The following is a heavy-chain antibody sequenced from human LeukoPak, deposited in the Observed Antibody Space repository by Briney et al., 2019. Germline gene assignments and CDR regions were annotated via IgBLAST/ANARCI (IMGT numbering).Heavy chain of an antibody. V-gene: IGHV4-39*01. CDR3: ARVSGDKSIWFDP. J-gene: IGHJ5*02. CDR1: GGSISSRSYY. D-gene: IGHD4-23*01. Sequence: SETLSLTCTVSGGSISSRSYYWGWIRQPPGKGLEWIGSVYYSGGTYYNPSLKSRVSISVDTSKNQFSLRLTSVTAADTAVYFCARVSGDKSIWFDPWGQGTLVTVSS. CDR2: VYYSGGT.